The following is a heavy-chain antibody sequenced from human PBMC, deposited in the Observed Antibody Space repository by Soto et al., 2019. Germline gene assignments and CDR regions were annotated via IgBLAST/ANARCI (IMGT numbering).Heavy chain of an antibody. CDR1: GASMDGFY. D-gene: IGHD2-15*01. J-gene: IGHJ4*02. Sequence: QVQLQESGPGLVKPSETLSLTCTVSGASMDGFYWNWIRQPPGKGLEWIGYVYYSGSTNCNPSLKSRVNISIDMSKNQFSLNLTSVTAADTAVYYCARDATLLYWGQGTLVTVSS. CDR2: VYYSGST. V-gene: IGHV4-59*01. CDR3: ARDATLLY.